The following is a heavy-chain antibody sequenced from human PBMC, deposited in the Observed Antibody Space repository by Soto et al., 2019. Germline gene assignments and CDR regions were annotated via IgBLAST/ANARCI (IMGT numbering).Heavy chain of an antibody. CDR3: AREGSYCSSTSCYTTYFDY. CDR2: IYYSGST. D-gene: IGHD2-2*02. V-gene: IGHV4-31*03. Sequence: SETLSLTCTVSGGSISSGGYYWSWIRQHPGKDLEWIGYIYYSGSTYYNPSLKSRVTISVDTSKNQFSLKLSSVTAADTAVYYCAREGSYCSSTSCYTTYFDYWGQGTLVTVSS. J-gene: IGHJ4*02. CDR1: GGSISSGGYY.